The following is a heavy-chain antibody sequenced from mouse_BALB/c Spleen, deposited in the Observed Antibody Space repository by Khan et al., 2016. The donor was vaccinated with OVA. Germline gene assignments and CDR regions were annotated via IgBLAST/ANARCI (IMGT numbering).Heavy chain of an antibody. CDR1: GYTFTDYG. D-gene: IGHD2-1*01. CDR2: INTYTGEP. V-gene: IGHV9-3-1*01. CDR3: ATSNGNYWFAY. J-gene: IGHJ3*01. Sequence: QIQLVQSGPELKKPGETVKISCKATGYTFTDYGMNWVKQAPGKDLKWMGWINTYTGEPTYADDFNGRFAFSLETSASTAYLQINNLKNEDSATXFCATSNGNYWFAYWGQGTLVTVSA.